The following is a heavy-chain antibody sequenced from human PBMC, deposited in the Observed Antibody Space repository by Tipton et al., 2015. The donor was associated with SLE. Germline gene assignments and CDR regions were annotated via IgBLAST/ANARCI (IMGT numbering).Heavy chain of an antibody. CDR2: IYHSGST. J-gene: IGHJ4*02. D-gene: IGHD6-6*01. Sequence: TLSLTCAVSGGSISSSNWWSWVRQPPGKGLEWIGEIYHSGSTNYNPSLKSRVTISVDKSKNQFSLKLSSVTAADTAVYYCAREGIAARRGYFDYWGQGTLVTVSS. V-gene: IGHV4-4*02. CDR3: AREGIAARRGYFDY. CDR1: GGSISSSNW.